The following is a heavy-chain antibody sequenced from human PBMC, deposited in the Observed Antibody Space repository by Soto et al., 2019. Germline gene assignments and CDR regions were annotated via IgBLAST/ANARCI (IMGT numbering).Heavy chain of an antibody. CDR1: GGSISSGDYY. D-gene: IGHD3-9*01. CDR3: ARDSDWTYYYYGMDG. CDR2: LYYSGST. J-gene: IGHJ6*02. V-gene: IGHV4-30-4*01. Sequence: QVQLQESGPGLVKPSQTLSLTCTVSGGSISSGDYYWSWIRQPPGKGLEWIGYLYYSGSTYYNPSLKSRVTISVDTSKNQFSLKLSSVTAADTAVYYCARDSDWTYYYYGMDGWGQGTTVTVSS.